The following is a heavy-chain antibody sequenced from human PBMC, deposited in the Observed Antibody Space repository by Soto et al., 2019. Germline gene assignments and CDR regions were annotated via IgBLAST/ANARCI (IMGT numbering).Heavy chain of an antibody. D-gene: IGHD6-13*01. V-gene: IGHV3-48*03. Sequence: EVQLVESGGGLVQPGGSLRLSCAASGFTFSTYEFNWVRQAPGRGLEWISYISVSGNIIRYADSVKGRFTISRDNAENSLHLHMSSLRVDDTAVYFCVRGTMRASAAASLDYWGQGTQVIVSS. CDR1: GFTFSTYE. CDR2: ISVSGNII. J-gene: IGHJ4*02. CDR3: VRGTMRASAAASLDY.